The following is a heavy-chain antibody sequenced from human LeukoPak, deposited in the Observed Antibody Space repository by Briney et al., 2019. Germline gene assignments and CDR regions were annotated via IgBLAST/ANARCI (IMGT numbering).Heavy chain of an antibody. CDR2: ISGSGGST. CDR1: GFTFSSYA. Sequence: PGGSLRLSCAASGFTFSSYAMSWVRQAPGKGLEWVSAISGSGGSTYYVDSAKGRFTISRDNSKNTLYLQMNTLGAEDAALYYCAKGYDILTGYFFDYWGQGTLVTVSS. V-gene: IGHV3-23*01. J-gene: IGHJ4*02. CDR3: AKGYDILTGYFFDY. D-gene: IGHD3-9*01.